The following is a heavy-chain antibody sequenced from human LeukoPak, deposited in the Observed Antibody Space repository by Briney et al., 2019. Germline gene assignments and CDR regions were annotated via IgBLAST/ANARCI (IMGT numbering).Heavy chain of an antibody. CDR3: ARDRRNWNYVNCFDP. D-gene: IGHD1-7*01. CDR2: IGVNT. CDR1: GFTFSNYA. Sequence: GGSLRLSCAASGFTFSNYAMSWVRQAPGKGLEWVSAIGVNTYYTDSVKGRFTISRDNAKNTLYLQMNSLRAEDTAVYYCARDRRNWNYVNCFDPWGQGTLVTVSS. J-gene: IGHJ5*02. V-gene: IGHV3-23*01.